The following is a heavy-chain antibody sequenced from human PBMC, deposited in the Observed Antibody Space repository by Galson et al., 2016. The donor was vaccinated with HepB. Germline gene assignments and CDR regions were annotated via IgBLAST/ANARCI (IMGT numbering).Heavy chain of an antibody. D-gene: IGHD2-2*01. CDR1: GFLFSGSA. V-gene: IGHV3-73*01. CDR3: TADALDH. J-gene: IGHJ4*02. Sequence: SLRLSCAASGFLFSGSAMHWVRQAPGKGLEWVGRIRNKANNYTTTHRESVKGRFAISRADSKNMAYLQMNSLKTEDTGVYFCTADALDHWGQGTLVTVSS. CDR2: IRNKANNYTT.